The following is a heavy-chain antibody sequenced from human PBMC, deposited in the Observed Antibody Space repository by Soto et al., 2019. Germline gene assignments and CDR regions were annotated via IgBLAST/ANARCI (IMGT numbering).Heavy chain of an antibody. CDR1: GGSISSGGYY. V-gene: IGHV4-31*03. J-gene: IGHJ5*02. Sequence: QVQLQESGPGLVKPSQTLSLTCTVSGGSISSGGYYWSWIRQHPGKGLEWIGYIYYSGSTYYNPSLKSRVTISVDTSKTQFSLKLSSVTAADTAVYYCAKGLTMVRGVMPSWFDPWGQGTLVTVSS. CDR2: IYYSGST. D-gene: IGHD3-10*01. CDR3: AKGLTMVRGVMPSWFDP.